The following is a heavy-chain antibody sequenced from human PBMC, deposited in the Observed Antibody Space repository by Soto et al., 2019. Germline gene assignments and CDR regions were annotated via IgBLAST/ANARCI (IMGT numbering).Heavy chain of an antibody. V-gene: IGHV4-4*02. Sequence: QVQLQESGPGLVKPSGTLSLTCAVSGDSISSSKWWSWVRQPPGKGLEWIGEIYHSGSTNYNPSLKIRVIRSVDKAKNQFSLKLSSVTAADTAVYYWARGERHQRRDYWGQGTLVTVSS. J-gene: IGHJ4*02. CDR2: IYHSGST. CDR1: GDSISSSKW. CDR3: ARGERHQRRDY. D-gene: IGHD6-25*01.